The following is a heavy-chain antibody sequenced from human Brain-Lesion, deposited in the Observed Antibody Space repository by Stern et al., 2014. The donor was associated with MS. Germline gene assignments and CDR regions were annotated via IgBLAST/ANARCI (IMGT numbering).Heavy chain of an antibody. J-gene: IGHJ4*02. CDR3: ARGGAVTTSDYYLDY. CDR1: GFTFRYHA. D-gene: IGHD4-17*01. Sequence: QAQLVQSGGGVVQPGRSLRLSCAASGFTFRYHAMHWVRQAPGKGLEWVALISYDGRDKNDADSVKGRFTISRDNSRNTLYLQMNSLRVDDTAVYYCARGGAVTTSDYYLDYWGQGILVTVSS. V-gene: IGHV3-30*01. CDR2: ISYDGRDK.